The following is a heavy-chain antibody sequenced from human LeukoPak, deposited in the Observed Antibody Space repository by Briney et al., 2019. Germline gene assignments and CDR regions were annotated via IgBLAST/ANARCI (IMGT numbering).Heavy chain of an antibody. D-gene: IGHD6-13*01. CDR2: ISDSGGST. V-gene: IGHV3-64*04. J-gene: IGHJ2*01. CDR3: ARAPGYSSSMRYWYLDL. Sequence: GGSLRLSCSASGFPFSSYAMHWVRQAPGKGLEYVSAISDSGGSTYYADSVKGRFTISRDNSKNTLYLQMDGLRAEDTAVYYCARAPGYSSSMRYWYLDLWGRGTLVTVSS. CDR1: GFPFSSYA.